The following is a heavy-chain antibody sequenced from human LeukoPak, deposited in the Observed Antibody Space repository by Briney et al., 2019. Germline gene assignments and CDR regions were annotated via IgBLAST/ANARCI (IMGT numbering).Heavy chain of an antibody. CDR1: GFTFSSYG. CDR3: ARVHIAARPLSYFDY. V-gene: IGHV3-33*01. CDR2: IWYDGSNK. J-gene: IGHJ4*02. Sequence: GRSLRLSCAASGFTFSSYGMHWVRQAPGKGLEWVAVIWYDGSNKYYADSVKGRFTISRDNSKNTLYLQMNSLRAEDTAVYYCARVHIAARPLSYFDYWGQGTLVTVPS. D-gene: IGHD6-6*01.